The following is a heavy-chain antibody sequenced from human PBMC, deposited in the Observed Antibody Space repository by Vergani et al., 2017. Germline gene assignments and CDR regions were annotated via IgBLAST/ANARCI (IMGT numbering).Heavy chain of an antibody. V-gene: IGHV3-33*01. D-gene: IGHD1-26*01. CDR1: GFTFSSYG. CDR2: IWYDGSNK. Sequence: QVQLVESGGGVVQPGRSLRLSCAASGFTFSSYGMHWARQAPGKGLEWVAVIWYDGSNKYYADSVKGRFTISRDNSKNTLYLQMNSLRAEDTAVYYCARELDGSLDYWGQGTLVTVSS. CDR3: ARELDGSLDY. J-gene: IGHJ4*02.